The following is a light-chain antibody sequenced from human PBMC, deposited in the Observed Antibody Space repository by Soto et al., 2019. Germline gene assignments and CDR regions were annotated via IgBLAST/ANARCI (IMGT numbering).Light chain of an antibody. J-gene: IGKJ4*02. CDR2: AAS. CDR1: QGISSW. V-gene: IGKV1-12*01. CDR3: QQASSFAQT. Sequence: DIQMTQSPSSVSASVGDRVTINCLASQGISSWLAWYQQKPGKAPKLLVYAASSLQSGVPSRFSCSGSGTDFNLTIRSLQPEDSATHYCQQASSFAQTFAGGTKVDIK.